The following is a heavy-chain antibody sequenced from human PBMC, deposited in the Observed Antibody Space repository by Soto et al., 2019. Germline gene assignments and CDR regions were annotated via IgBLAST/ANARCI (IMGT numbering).Heavy chain of an antibody. CDR1: GGSISSGDYY. CDR2: IYYSGST. CDR3: AREGDYVPNSNWFDP. J-gene: IGHJ5*02. V-gene: IGHV4-30-4*01. Sequence: SETLSLTCTFSGGSISSGDYYWSWIRQPPGKGLEWIGYIYYSGSTYYNPSLKSRVTISVDTSKNQFSLKLSSVTAADTAVYYCAREGDYVPNSNWFDPWGQGTLVTVSS. D-gene: IGHD3-16*01.